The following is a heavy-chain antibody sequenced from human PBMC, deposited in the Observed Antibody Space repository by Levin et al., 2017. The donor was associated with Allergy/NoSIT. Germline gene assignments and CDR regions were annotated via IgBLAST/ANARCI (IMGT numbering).Heavy chain of an antibody. CDR3: ARNEEGYSALDYYGMDV. V-gene: IGHV1-69*06. CDR1: GGTFSSYA. Sequence: ASVKVSCKASGGTFSSYAISWVRQAPGQGLEWMGGIIPIFGTANYAQKFQGRVTITADKSTSTAYMELSSLRSEDTAVYYCARNEEGYSALDYYGMDVWGQGTTVTVSS. J-gene: IGHJ6*02. D-gene: IGHD5-18*01. CDR2: IIPIFGTA.